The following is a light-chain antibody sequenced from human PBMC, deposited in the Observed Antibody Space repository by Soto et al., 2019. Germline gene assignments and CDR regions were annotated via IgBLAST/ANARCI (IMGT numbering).Light chain of an antibody. CDR1: QNIDSTY. V-gene: IGKV3-20*01. CDR2: GAS. CDR3: QQHGSSPYI. Sequence: EIVLTQSPGTLSLSPGERATLSCRASQNIDSTYLAWYQHKPGQAPRLLIYGASSRATGIPDRFSGSGSGTDFTLTINRLEPEDFAVYYCQQHGSSPYIFGQGTKLEIK. J-gene: IGKJ2*01.